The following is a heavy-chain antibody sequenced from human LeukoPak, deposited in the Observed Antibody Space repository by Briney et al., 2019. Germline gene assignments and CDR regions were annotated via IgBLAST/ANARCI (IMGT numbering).Heavy chain of an antibody. Sequence: PGGSLRLSSAASGFTFSSYGMHWVRQAPGKGLEWVAVIWYDGSNKYYADSVKGRFTISRDNSKNTLYLQMNSLRAEDTAVYYCARPRGGYYDSSGYYGYFDYWGQGTLVTVSS. CDR2: IWYDGSNK. V-gene: IGHV3-33*08. D-gene: IGHD3-22*01. CDR1: GFTFSSYG. J-gene: IGHJ4*02. CDR3: ARPRGGYYDSSGYYGYFDY.